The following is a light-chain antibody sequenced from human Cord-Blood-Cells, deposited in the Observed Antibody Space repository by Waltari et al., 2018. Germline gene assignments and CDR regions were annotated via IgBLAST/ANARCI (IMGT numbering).Light chain of an antibody. J-gene: IGLJ1*01. Sequence: QSALTQPASVSGSPGQSITISCTGTSSDVVSYNLVPLYQQHPGKAPKLMIYEGSKRPSGVSNRFSGSKSGNTASLTISGLQAEDEADYYCCSYAGSSTFDVFGTGTKVTVL. CDR1: SSDVVSYNL. V-gene: IGLV2-23*03. CDR3: CSYAGSSTFDV. CDR2: EGS.